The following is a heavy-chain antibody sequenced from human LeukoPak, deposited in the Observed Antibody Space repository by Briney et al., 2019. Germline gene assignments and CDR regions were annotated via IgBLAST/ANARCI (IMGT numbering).Heavy chain of an antibody. CDR2: INAGNGNT. J-gene: IGHJ6*02. V-gene: IGHV1-3*01. Sequence: GASVKVSCKASGGTFSSYAISWVRQAPGQRLEWMGWINAGNGNTKYSQKFQGRVTITRDTSASTAYMELSSLRSEDTAVYYCASSSYSDYYYYGMDVWGQGTTVTVSS. CDR1: GGTFSSYA. D-gene: IGHD1-26*01. CDR3: ASSSYSDYYYYGMDV.